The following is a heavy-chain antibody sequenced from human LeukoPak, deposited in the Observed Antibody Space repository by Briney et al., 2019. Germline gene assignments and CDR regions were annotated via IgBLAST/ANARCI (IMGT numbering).Heavy chain of an antibody. CDR3: VRDKADRSGDLFAN. Sequence: SVKVSCKASGGIFSCYTISWVRQAAGQGLEWMGRIIPILGRAHYVQKFQGRVTITADKSTRTAYIECNSLGSEATAGYYCVRDKADRSGDLFANCGQGTLVTASS. J-gene: IGHJ4*02. CDR1: GGIFSCYT. CDR2: IIPILGRA. V-gene: IGHV1-69*08. D-gene: IGHD2-21*02.